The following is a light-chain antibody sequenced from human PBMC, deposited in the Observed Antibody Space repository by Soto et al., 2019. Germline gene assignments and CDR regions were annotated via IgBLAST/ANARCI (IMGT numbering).Light chain of an antibody. CDR3: QQYVTSSPRT. CDR2: GIS. J-gene: IGKJ1*01. CDR1: HTISSSY. Sequence: EVVMTQSPATLSVSPGERATLSCRASHTISSSYLAWYQQKPGQAPRLLMYGISRRATGIPDRFSGSGSGKDFTLTITRLEPEDFAVYYCQQYVTSSPRTFGQGTKVEIK. V-gene: IGKV3-20*01.